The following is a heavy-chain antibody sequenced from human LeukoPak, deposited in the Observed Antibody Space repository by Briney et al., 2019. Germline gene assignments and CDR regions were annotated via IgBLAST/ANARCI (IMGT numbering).Heavy chain of an antibody. CDR3: ATAVGYSSGYXXXXXXXXGMDX. V-gene: IGHV1-24*01. CDR1: GYTLTELS. D-gene: IGHD3-22*01. CDR2: FDPEDGET. J-gene: IGHJ6*02. Sequence: ASVKVSCKVSGYTLTELSMHWVRQAPGKGLEWMGGFDPEDGETIYAQKFQGRVTMTEDTSTDTAYMELSSLRSEDTAVYYCATAVGYSSGYXXXXXXXXGMDXWGQGTTVT.